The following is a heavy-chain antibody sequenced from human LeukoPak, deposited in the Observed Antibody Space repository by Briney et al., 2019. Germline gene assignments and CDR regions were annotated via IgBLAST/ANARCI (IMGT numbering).Heavy chain of an antibody. CDR2: IYHSGST. CDR1: GGSLSSSNW. V-gene: IGHV4-4*02. D-gene: IGHD3-10*01. J-gene: IGHJ4*02. CDR3: ARRGGYYGAVSSDY. Sequence: SETLSLTCAVSGGSLSSSNWWSWARQPPGKGLEWIGEIYHSGSTNYNPSLKKRVSISGDKSKNQFSLKLRSVTGADTAVYYCARRGGYYGAVSSDYWGQGTLVTVSS.